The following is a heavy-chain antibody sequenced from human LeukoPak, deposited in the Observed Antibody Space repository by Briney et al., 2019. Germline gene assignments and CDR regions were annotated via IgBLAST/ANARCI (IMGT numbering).Heavy chain of an antibody. CDR2: INTISGGT. V-gene: IGHV1-2*02. CDR3: AVGEGYSGSYCLDY. D-gene: IGHD1-26*01. Sequence: ASVKVSCKASGYTFTAYYIHWVRQAPGQGLEWIGWINTISGGTNYAQKFQGRVTMTRDTSISTAYMELSRLRSDDTAVYYCAVGEGYSGSYCLDYWGQGTLVTVSS. CDR1: GYTFTAYY. J-gene: IGHJ4*02.